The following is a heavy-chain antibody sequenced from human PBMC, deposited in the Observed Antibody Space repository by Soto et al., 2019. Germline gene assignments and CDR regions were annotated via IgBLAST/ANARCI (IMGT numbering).Heavy chain of an antibody. V-gene: IGHV4-31*03. CDR3: ARESAFSTPLNWFDP. D-gene: IGHD2-2*01. CDR1: DGSISSGGYY. CDR2: IYYSGST. J-gene: IGHJ5*02. Sequence: QVQLQESGPGLVKPSQTLSLTCTVSDGSISSGGYYWSWIRQHPGKGLEWIGYIYYSGSTYYNPSLKSRVTISIDTSKNQFSLKLSSVTAADTAVYYCARESAFSTPLNWFDPWGQGTLVTVSS.